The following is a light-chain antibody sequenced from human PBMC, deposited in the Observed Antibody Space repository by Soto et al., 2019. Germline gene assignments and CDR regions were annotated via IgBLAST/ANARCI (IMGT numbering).Light chain of an antibody. CDR3: TSCTTSSTVV. Sequence: QSALTQPASVSGSPGQSIAISCTGTSSDVGGYNYVSWYQQHPGKAPNLIIFDVTRRPSGVSDRFSGSKSGNTASLTISGLQAEDEADYYCTSCTTSSTVVFGGGTKLTVL. CDR1: SSDVGGYNY. CDR2: DVT. V-gene: IGLV2-14*03. J-gene: IGLJ2*01.